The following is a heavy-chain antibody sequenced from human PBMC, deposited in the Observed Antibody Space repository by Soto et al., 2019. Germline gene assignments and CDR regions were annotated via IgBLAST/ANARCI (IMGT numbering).Heavy chain of an antibody. CDR2: IYSGGST. V-gene: IGHV3-53*01. Sequence: GGSLRLSCAASGFTVSSNYMSWVRQAPGKGLEWVSVIYSGGSTYYADSVKGRFTISRDNSKNTLYLQMNSLRVEDTGLYYCAKGVAFQSGYYSGRQYFATWGQGALVKVSS. D-gene: IGHD3-3*01. CDR1: GFTVSSNY. J-gene: IGHJ5*02. CDR3: AKGVAFQSGYYSGRQYFAT.